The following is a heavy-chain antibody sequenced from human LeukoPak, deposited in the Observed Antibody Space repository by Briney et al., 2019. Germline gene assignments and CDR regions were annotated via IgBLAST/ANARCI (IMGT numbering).Heavy chain of an antibody. CDR1: GFTFSSYA. CDR3: ARDSALFGAYYYFDY. Sequence: PGRSLRLSCAASGFTFSSYAMHWVRQAPGKGLEWVAVISYDGSNKYYADSVKGRFTISRDSSKNTLYLQMNSLRAEDTAVYYCARDSALFGAYYYFDYWGQGTLVTVSS. D-gene: IGHD3-10*01. V-gene: IGHV3-30*04. J-gene: IGHJ4*02. CDR2: ISYDGSNK.